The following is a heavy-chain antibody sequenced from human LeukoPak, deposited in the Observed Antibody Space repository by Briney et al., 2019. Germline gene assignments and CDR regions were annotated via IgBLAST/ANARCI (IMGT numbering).Heavy chain of an antibody. J-gene: IGHJ4*02. V-gene: IGHV4-34*01. D-gene: IGHD6-19*01. CDR1: GGSFSGYY. Sequence: SETLSLTCAVYGGSFSGYYWSWIRQPPGKGLEWIGEINHSGSTNYDPSLKSRVTMSVDTSKNQFSLKLSSVTAADTAVYYCARGVAVSSSGWYNYWGQGTLVTVSS. CDR2: INHSGST. CDR3: ARGVAVSSSGWYNY.